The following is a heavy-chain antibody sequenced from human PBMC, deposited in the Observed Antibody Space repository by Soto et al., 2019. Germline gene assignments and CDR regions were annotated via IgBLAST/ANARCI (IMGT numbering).Heavy chain of an antibody. Sequence: SSETLSLTCTVSGGSISSYYWSWIRQPPGKGLEWIGYIYYSGSTNYNPSLKSRVTISVDTSKNQFSLKLSSVTAADTAVYYCARRTGLQPTSNGFAPWGQGTLVPVSS. J-gene: IGHJ5*02. CDR2: IYYSGST. CDR3: ARRTGLQPTSNGFAP. V-gene: IGHV4-59*08. CDR1: GGSISSYY. D-gene: IGHD4-4*01.